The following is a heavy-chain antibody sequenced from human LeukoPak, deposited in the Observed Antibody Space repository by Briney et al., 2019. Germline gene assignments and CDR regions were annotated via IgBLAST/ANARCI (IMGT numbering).Heavy chain of an antibody. CDR2: IYPDDSDT. D-gene: IGHD4/OR15-4a*01. J-gene: IGHJ4*02. CDR3: ARRDTHDYTPFFDY. CDR1: GYTFTNYW. V-gene: IGHV5-51*01. Sequence: GESLKISCKASGYTFTNYWIGWVRQMAGKGLEWMGIIYPDDSDTKYSPSFQGHVTMSADKSINTAYLQWSSLRASDTAMYYCARRDTHDYTPFFDYWGQGTLVTVSS.